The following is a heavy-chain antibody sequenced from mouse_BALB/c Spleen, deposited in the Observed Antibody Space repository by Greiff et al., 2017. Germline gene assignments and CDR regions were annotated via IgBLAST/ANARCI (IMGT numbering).Heavy chain of an antibody. V-gene: IGHV5-4*02. CDR1: GFTFSDYY. Sequence: EVQLVESGGGLVKPGGSLKLSCAASGFTFSDYYMYWVRQTPEKRLEWVATISDGGSYTYYPDSVKGRFTISRDNAKNNLYLQMSSLKSEDTAMYYCARGGVNLYAMDYWGQGTSVTVSS. CDR2: ISDGGSYT. D-gene: IGHD2-2*01. CDR3: ARGGVNLYAMDY. J-gene: IGHJ4*01.